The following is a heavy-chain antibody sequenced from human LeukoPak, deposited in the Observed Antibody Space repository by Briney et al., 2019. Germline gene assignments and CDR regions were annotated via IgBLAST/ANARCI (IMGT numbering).Heavy chain of an antibody. D-gene: IGHD6-6*01. V-gene: IGHV3-30-3*02. J-gene: IGHJ3*02. CDR3: AKSIAARRGLHDAFDI. Sequence: QPGGSLRLSCAASGFTFSSYAMHWVRQAPGKGLEWVAVISYDGSNKYYADSVKGRFTISRDNSKNTVYLQMNSLRAEDTAVYYCAKSIAARRGLHDAFDIWGQGTMVTVSS. CDR1: GFTFSSYA. CDR2: ISYDGSNK.